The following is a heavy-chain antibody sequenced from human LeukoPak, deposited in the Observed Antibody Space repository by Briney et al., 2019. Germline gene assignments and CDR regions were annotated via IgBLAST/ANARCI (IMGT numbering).Heavy chain of an antibody. Sequence: PGGSLRLSCAASGFTFSSYGMHWVRQAPGKGLEWVAVISYDGSNKYYADSVKGRFTISRDNSKNTLYLQMNSLRAEDTAVYYCARDEYDILTDYDYWGQGILVTVSS. CDR3: ARDEYDILTDYDY. CDR1: GFTFSSYG. J-gene: IGHJ4*02. D-gene: IGHD3-9*01. CDR2: ISYDGSNK. V-gene: IGHV3-30*03.